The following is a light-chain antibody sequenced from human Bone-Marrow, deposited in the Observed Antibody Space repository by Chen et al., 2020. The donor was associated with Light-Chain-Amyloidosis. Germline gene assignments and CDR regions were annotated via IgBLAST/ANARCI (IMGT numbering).Light chain of an antibody. CDR3: AAWDDSLDGFYV. Sequence: QSVLTQPPSASGTPGQRVTISCSGSSSNIGSNSVNWYQHLPGTAPKLLIYSHTLRPSGVPDRFSGSRSGTSASLAISGLQSEDEGDYYCAAWDDSLDGFYVFGTGTKVTVL. CDR1: SSNIGSNS. CDR2: SHT. J-gene: IGLJ1*01. V-gene: IGLV1-44*01.